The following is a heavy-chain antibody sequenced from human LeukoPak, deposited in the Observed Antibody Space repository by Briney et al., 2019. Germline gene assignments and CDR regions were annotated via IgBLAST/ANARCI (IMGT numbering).Heavy chain of an antibody. Sequence: GGSLRLSCAASGFTVSSNYMSWVRQAPGKGLEWVAFIRYDGSNKYYADSVKGRFTISRDNSKNTLYLQMNSLRAEDTAVYYCARAKVTMIVVVPDYWGQGTLVTVSS. CDR2: IRYDGSNK. CDR3: ARAKVTMIVVVPDY. D-gene: IGHD3-22*01. CDR1: GFTVSSNY. V-gene: IGHV3-30*02. J-gene: IGHJ4*02.